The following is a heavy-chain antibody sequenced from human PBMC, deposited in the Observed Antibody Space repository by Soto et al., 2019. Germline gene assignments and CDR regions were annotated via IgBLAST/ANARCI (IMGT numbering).Heavy chain of an antibody. CDR2: IWYDGSNK. CDR1: GFTFSSYG. J-gene: IGHJ6*02. D-gene: IGHD3-3*01. Sequence: GGSLRLSCAASGFTFSSYGMHWVRQAPGKGLEWVAVIWYDGSNKYYADSVKGRFTISRDNSKNTLYLQMNSLRAEDTAVYYCARGLLDFWSGYHSPYGMDVWGQGTTVTVSS. V-gene: IGHV3-33*01. CDR3: ARGLLDFWSGYHSPYGMDV.